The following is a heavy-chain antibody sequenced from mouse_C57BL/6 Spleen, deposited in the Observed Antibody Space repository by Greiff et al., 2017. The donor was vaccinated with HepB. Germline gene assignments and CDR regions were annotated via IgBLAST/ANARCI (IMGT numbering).Heavy chain of an antibody. CDR3: ARRFITTVVRDAMDY. J-gene: IGHJ4*01. V-gene: IGHV1-9*01. CDR1: GYTFTGYW. Sequence: VKLQQSRAELMKPGASVKLSCKATGYTFTGYWIEWVKQRPGHGLEWIGEILPGSGSTNYNEKFKGKATFTADTSSNTAYMQLSSLTTEDSAIYYCARRFITTVVRDAMDYWGQGTSVTVSS. D-gene: IGHD1-1*01. CDR2: ILPGSGST.